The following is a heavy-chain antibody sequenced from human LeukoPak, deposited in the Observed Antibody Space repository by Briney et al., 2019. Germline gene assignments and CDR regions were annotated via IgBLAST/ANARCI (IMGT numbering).Heavy chain of an antibody. CDR2: AGWAGGTT. Sequence: GGSLRLSCTTSGFNFDRYTIHWVRQAPGKGLEWVSLAGWAGGTTFYSDSVRGRFTISRDSGRKSVYLQMNSLTTDDTAFYFCAKELDTMFFDYWGQGALVTVSS. D-gene: IGHD3-10*02. CDR1: GFNFDRYT. J-gene: IGHJ4*02. V-gene: IGHV3-43*01. CDR3: AKELDTMFFDY.